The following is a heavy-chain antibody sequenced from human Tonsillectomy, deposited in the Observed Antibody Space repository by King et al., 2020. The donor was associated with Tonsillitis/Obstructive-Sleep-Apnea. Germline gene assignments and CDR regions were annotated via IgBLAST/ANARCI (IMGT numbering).Heavy chain of an antibody. Sequence: TLKESGPVLVKPTETLTLTCSVSGLSLSNARMDVSWIRPPPGKGLGWLAHIFSNDEKSYSTSLKSRHTISKNSSKSQVILTMNNMNPVDTATSYCDRLFTIAGRPYSDNYRDVWGKGTTVTVSS. CDR3: DRLFTIAGRPYSDNYRDV. D-gene: IGHD6-6*01. V-gene: IGHV2-26*01. CDR1: GLSLSNARMD. J-gene: IGHJ6*03. CDR2: IFSNDEK.